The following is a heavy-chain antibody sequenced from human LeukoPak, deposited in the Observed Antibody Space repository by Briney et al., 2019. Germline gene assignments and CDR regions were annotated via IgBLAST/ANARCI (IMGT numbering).Heavy chain of an antibody. CDR3: ARRDPFYGSGSYRY. Sequence: SETLSLTCAVSGGSISSGGYSWSWIRQPPGKGLEWIGYIYHSGSTYYNPSLKSRVTISVDRSKNQFSLKLSSVTAADTAVYYCARRDPFYGSGSYRYWGQGTLVTVSS. D-gene: IGHD3-10*01. CDR2: IYHSGST. J-gene: IGHJ4*02. CDR1: GGSISSGGYS. V-gene: IGHV4-30-2*01.